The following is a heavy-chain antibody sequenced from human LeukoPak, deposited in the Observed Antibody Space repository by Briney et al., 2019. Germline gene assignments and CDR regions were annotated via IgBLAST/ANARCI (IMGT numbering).Heavy chain of an antibody. J-gene: IGHJ4*02. V-gene: IGHV1-3*01. CDR2: INAGNGNT. CDR1: GYTFTSYA. Sequence: GASVKVSCKASGYTFTSYAMHWVRQAPGQRLEWMGWINAGNGNTKYSQKFQGRVTITRDTSASTAYMELSSLRSEDTAVYYCARVGSGGWSNDYWGQGTLVTVSS. CDR3: ARVGSGGWSNDY. D-gene: IGHD6-19*01.